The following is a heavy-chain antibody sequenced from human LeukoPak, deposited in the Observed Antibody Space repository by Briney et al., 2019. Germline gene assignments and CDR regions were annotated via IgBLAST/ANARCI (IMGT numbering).Heavy chain of an antibody. Sequence: PSETLSLTCSVSGGSISSYYWSWIRQPPGKGLEWIGYIYYSGSTNYNPSLKSRVTISVDTSKNQFSLRLSSVTAADTAVYYCAGGRGYIEEDYFAYGAKGPLATVSS. D-gene: IGHD6-13*01. CDR1: GGSISSYY. CDR2: IYYSGST. V-gene: IGHV4-59*01. CDR3: AGGRGYIEEDYFAY. J-gene: IGHJ4*02.